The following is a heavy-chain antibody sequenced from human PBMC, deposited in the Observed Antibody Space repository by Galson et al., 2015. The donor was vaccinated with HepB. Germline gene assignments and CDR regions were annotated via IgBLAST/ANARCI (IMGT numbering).Heavy chain of an antibody. V-gene: IGHV3-23*01. CDR2: ISNDGST. J-gene: IGHJ4*02. Sequence: SLRLSCAASGFPFTNYVMHWVRQTPGKGLVWVSRISNDGSTYYADSVKGRFTISRDNSKNTLYLQMNSLRAEDTAVYYCAKDFGGSYAYWGQGTLVTVSS. CDR3: AKDFGGSYAY. CDR1: GFPFTNYV. D-gene: IGHD1-26*01.